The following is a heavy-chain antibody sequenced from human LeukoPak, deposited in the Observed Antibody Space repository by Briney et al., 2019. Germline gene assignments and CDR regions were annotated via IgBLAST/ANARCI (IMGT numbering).Heavy chain of an antibody. CDR3: ARDLGYYRADY. J-gene: IGHJ4*02. V-gene: IGHV3-7*04. Sequence: GGSLRLSCAASGFTVSINYMSWVRQAPGKGLEWVANIKGDGSDNHYVDSVRGRFTISRDNAKNSLYLQMNSLRAEDTAVYYCARDLGYYRADYWGQGTLVTVSS. D-gene: IGHD1-26*01. CDR2: IKGDGSDN. CDR1: GFTVSINY.